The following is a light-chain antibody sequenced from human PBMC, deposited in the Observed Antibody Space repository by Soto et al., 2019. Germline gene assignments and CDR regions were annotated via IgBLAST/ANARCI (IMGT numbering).Light chain of an antibody. V-gene: IGKV1-13*02. CDR2: AAS. J-gene: IGKJ1*01. CDR1: QGISSA. Sequence: AIQLTQSPSSLSASVGDRFTITCRASQGISSALAWYQQKPGKAPKLLIYAASTLQSGVPSRFSGSGSGTDFTLTISCLQSEDFATYYCQQYYSYPRTFGQGTKVDIK. CDR3: QQYYSYPRT.